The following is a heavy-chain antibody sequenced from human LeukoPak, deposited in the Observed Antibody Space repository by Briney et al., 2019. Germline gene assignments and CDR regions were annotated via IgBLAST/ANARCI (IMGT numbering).Heavy chain of an antibody. CDR3: VKEVSSSWQFDP. V-gene: IGHV3-64D*09. J-gene: IGHJ5*02. CDR1: GFTFSYYP. CDR2: ITNNGGRT. D-gene: IGHD6-13*01. Sequence: PGGSLRLSCSASGFTFSYYPMHWVRQAPGKGLEYVSAITNNGGRTYYADSVKGRFTISRDNSKNTLYLQMSSLRAEDTAVYYCVKEVSSSWQFDPWAQGTLVTVSS.